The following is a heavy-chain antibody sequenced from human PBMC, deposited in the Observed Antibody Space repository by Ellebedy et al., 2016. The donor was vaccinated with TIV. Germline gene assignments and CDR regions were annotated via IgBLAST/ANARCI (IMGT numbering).Heavy chain of an antibody. CDR1: GFTFTDYF. V-gene: IGHV1-2*02. CDR2: INANSGDT. Sequence: ASVKVSCKSSGFTFTDYFFHWVRRAPGQRLEWLGWINANSGDTEYAQKFQGRVTLTRDTSISTTYMDMTRLRSDDTAIYYCARENLYILTGHTDAFDIWGQGTVVTVSS. D-gene: IGHD3-9*01. CDR3: ARENLYILTGHTDAFDI. J-gene: IGHJ3*02.